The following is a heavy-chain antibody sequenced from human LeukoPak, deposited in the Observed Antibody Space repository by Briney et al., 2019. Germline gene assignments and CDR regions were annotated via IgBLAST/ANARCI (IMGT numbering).Heavy chain of an antibody. Sequence: GASVKVSCKASGYSFSDYYMRWVRQAPGQGLEWMRWINPDSGGTHYAQKFQGRVTLTRDTSLSTAYMELSRLRSDDTAVYYCAKDISTHMEPPDWFNSWGQGTLVTVSS. CDR2: INPDSGGT. CDR3: AKDISTHMEPPDWFNS. D-gene: IGHD1-1*01. CDR1: GYSFSDYY. V-gene: IGHV1-2*02. J-gene: IGHJ5*01.